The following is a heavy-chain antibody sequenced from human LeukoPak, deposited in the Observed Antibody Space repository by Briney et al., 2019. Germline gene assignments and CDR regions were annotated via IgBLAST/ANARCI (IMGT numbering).Heavy chain of an antibody. J-gene: IGHJ4*02. V-gene: IGHV3-23*01. Sequence: GGSLRLSCAASGFTFSSYTMSWVRQAPGKGLEWVSAINTGDGTTYADSVKGRFTISRDNAKNMLYLQVNSLRAEDTAVYYCARGRPHGNDYWGQGTLVTVSS. CDR2: INTGDGT. CDR1: GFTFSSYT. CDR3: ARGRPHGNDY. D-gene: IGHD4-23*01.